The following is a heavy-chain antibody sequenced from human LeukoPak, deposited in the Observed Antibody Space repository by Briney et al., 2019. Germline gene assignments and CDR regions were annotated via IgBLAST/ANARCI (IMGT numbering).Heavy chain of an antibody. CDR1: GASISGTDYY. V-gene: IGHV4-31*03. Sequence: SETLSLTCTVSGASISGTDYYWTWTRHHPGEGLEWLGFIHFSGTIYYNPSLRSRLIISADTAKNQMSLKLSSMTAADTAVYFCAGGGDTAKGGKYWGQGTQVTVSS. CDR3: AGGGDTAKGGKY. CDR2: IHFSGTI. J-gene: IGHJ4*02. D-gene: IGHD5-18*01.